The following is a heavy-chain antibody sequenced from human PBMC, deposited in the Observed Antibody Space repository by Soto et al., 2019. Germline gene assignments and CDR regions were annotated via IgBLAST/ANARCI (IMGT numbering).Heavy chain of an antibody. CDR3: ARESYYDYIWGSYRRYDY. Sequence: SETLSLTCTVSGGSISSGGYYWSWIRQHPGKGLEWIGYIYYSGSTYYNPSLKSRVTISVDTSKNQFSLKLSSVTAADTAVYYCARESYYDYIWGSYRRYDYWGQGTLVTVSS. CDR2: IYYSGST. V-gene: IGHV4-31*03. D-gene: IGHD3-16*02. J-gene: IGHJ4*02. CDR1: GGSISSGGYY.